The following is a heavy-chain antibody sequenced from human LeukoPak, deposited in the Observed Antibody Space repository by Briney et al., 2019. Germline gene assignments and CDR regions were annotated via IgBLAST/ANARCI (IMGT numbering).Heavy chain of an antibody. Sequence: GASVKVSCKASGYTFTGYYMHWVRQAPGQGLEWMGIINPSGGSTSYAQKFQGRVTMTRDTSTSTVYMELSSLRFEDTAVYYCARVSEGYDILTGYYRGNPSPYYFDYWGQGTLVTVSS. D-gene: IGHD3-9*01. CDR2: INPSGGST. J-gene: IGHJ4*02. CDR3: ARVSEGYDILTGYYRGNPSPYYFDY. CDR1: GYTFTGYY. V-gene: IGHV1-46*01.